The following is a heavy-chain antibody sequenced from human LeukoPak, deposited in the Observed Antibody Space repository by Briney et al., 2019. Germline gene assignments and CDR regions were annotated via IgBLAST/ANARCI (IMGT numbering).Heavy chain of an antibody. V-gene: IGHV3-23*01. J-gene: IGHJ4*02. Sequence: PGGSLRLSCAASGFTFSSYAMSWVRQAPGKGLEWVSAISDSGGSTYYADSVKGRFTISRDNSKNTLYLQMNSLRAEDTAVYYCAKDPGYCSGGSCYTPFDYWGQGTLVTVSS. CDR1: GFTFSSYA. CDR2: ISDSGGST. CDR3: AKDPGYCSGGSCYTPFDY. D-gene: IGHD2-15*01.